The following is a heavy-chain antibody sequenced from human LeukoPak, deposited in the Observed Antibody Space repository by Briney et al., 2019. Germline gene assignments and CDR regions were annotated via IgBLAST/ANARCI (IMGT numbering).Heavy chain of an antibody. Sequence: GRSLRLSCVASGFTFSNYAIHWVRQAPGKGLEWVAVISYDGSNKYYADSVKGRFTISRGNSKNTLDLQMNSLRFEDTTVYYCARGHKDCTNGICYAKNYYYMDVWGKGTTVTVSS. CDR3: ARGHKDCTNGICYAKNYYYMDV. CDR1: GFTFSNYA. D-gene: IGHD2-8*01. V-gene: IGHV3-30-3*01. J-gene: IGHJ6*03. CDR2: ISYDGSNK.